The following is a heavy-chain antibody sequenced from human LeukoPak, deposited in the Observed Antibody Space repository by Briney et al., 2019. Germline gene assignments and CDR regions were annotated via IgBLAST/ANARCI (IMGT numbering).Heavy chain of an antibody. CDR3: TRETSSRYFDY. V-gene: IGHV1-69*13. Sequence: SVRVSCKASGGTFSSYAISWVRQAPGQGLEWMGGIIPIFGTANYAQKFQGRVTITADESTSTAYMELSSLRSEDTAVYYCTRETSSRYFDYWGQGTLVTVSS. CDR1: GGTFSSYA. CDR2: IIPIFGTA. J-gene: IGHJ4*02.